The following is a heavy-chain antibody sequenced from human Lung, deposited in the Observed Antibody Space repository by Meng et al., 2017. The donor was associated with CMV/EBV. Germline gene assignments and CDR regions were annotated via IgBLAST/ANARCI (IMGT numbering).Heavy chain of an antibody. CDR1: GFTFSNYA. CDR2: ITHDGSKK. V-gene: IGHV3-30-3*01. Sequence: SXKISXAASGFTFSNYAVHWVRQAPGKGLDWVAVITHDGSKKYYADSVEGRYSISRDNSKNTVHLHMNSLRAEDTAVYYCARDLRNPPTSFGGVRTHVRYFDSWGQGTXVTVSS. D-gene: IGHD3-3*01. J-gene: IGHJ4*02. CDR3: ARDLRNPPTSFGGVRTHVRYFDS.